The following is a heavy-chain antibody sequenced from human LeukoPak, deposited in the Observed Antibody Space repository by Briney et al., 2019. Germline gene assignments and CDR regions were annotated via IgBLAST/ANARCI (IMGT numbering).Heavy chain of an antibody. Sequence: GESLKISCKGSGYSFTSYWIGWVRPVPRQGMEWMGIIYLGDSDTRYSPSFQGQVTISADKSISTAYLQWSSLKASDTATYYCARQILYSSSWYYWFDPWGQGTLVTVSS. CDR2: IYLGDSDT. D-gene: IGHD6-13*01. CDR3: ARQILYSSSWYYWFDP. CDR1: GYSFTSYW. V-gene: IGHV5-51*01. J-gene: IGHJ5*02.